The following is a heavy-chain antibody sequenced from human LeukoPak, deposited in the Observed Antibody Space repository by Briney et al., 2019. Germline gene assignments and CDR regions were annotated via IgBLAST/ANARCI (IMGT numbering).Heavy chain of an antibody. Sequence: GGALRLSCAASGFTFSYYYISWIRQAPGKGLEWVSYISSSGSTIYYAESVKGRFTTTRNNAKKSLYLQMNSMRAEDTAVYYCARDASPTTYWYFDLWGRGTLVTVSS. CDR2: ISSSGSTI. V-gene: IGHV3-11*01. J-gene: IGHJ2*01. D-gene: IGHD2/OR15-2a*01. CDR1: GFTFSYYY. CDR3: ARDASPTTYWYFDL.